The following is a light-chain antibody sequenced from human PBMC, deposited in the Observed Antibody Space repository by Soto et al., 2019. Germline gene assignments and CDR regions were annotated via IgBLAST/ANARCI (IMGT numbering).Light chain of an antibody. J-gene: IGKJ1*01. CDR1: QSISSW. Sequence: IQMTQSPSTLSASVGDRVTITCRASQSISSWLAWYQQKPGKAPKLLIYKASSLESGVPSRFSGSGSGTEFTLTISSLQPDDFATYYCQQYNSYCTFGQGTKV. CDR3: QQYNSYCT. V-gene: IGKV1-5*03. CDR2: KAS.